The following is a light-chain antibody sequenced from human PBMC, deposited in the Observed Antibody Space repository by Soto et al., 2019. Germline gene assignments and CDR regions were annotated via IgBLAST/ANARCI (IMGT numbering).Light chain of an antibody. CDR1: KSDVGGYNY. J-gene: IGLJ1*01. CDR3: SSYAGSNWYV. Sequence: QSELTQPPSASGSPGQSVPISCTGTKSDVGGYNYVSWYQQYPGKAPKLIIYEVNERPSGVPDRFSGSKSGNTASLTVSGLQTADEADYYCSSYAGSNWYVFGTGTKVTVL. CDR2: EVN. V-gene: IGLV2-8*01.